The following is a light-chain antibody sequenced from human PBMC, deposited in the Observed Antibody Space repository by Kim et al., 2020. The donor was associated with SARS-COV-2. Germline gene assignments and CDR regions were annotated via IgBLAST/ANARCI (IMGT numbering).Light chain of an antibody. CDR1: KLGDKY. Sequence: YELTQPPSVSVSPGQTASITCSGDKLGDKYACWYQQKPGQSPVLVIYQDSKRPSGIPERFSGSNSGNTATLTISGTQAMDEADYYCQAWDSSTDVVFGGGTKLTVL. CDR2: QDS. V-gene: IGLV3-1*01. J-gene: IGLJ2*01. CDR3: QAWDSSTDVV.